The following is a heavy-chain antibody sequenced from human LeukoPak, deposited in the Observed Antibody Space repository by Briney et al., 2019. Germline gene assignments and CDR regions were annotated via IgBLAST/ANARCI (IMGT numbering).Heavy chain of an antibody. CDR1: GGSINTDY. CDR2: VYYSGST. CDR3: ARDYHASGSYYAWFDP. D-gene: IGHD3-10*01. Sequence: SETLSLTCTVSGGSINTDYWSWIRQPPGKGLEWIGYVYYSGSTNYNPSLKSRVTISVDTSKNQFSLKLNSVTAAATAVYYCARDYHASGSYYAWFDPWGQGTLVTVSS. J-gene: IGHJ5*02. V-gene: IGHV4-59*01.